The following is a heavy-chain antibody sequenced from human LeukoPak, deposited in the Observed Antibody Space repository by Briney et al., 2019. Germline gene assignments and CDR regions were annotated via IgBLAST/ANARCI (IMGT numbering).Heavy chain of an antibody. CDR3: AKGNDRFLESPQDY. V-gene: IGHV1-69*13. J-gene: IGHJ4*02. Sequence: GASVKVSCKASGGTFSSYAISWVRQAPGQGLEWMGGIIPIFGTANYAQKFQGRVTITADESTSTAYMELSSLRSEDTAVYYCAKGNDRFLESPQDYWGQGTLVTVSS. CDR1: GGTFSSYA. D-gene: IGHD3-3*01. CDR2: IIPIFGTA.